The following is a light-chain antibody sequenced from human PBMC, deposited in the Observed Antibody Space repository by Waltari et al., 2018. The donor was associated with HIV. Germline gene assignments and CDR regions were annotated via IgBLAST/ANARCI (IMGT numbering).Light chain of an antibody. CDR3: QSHDSSLSGYV. J-gene: IGLJ1*01. CDR2: GNS. CDR1: SSNLGAGYH. Sequence: QSVLTQPPSVSGAPGQRVTIPCTGSSSNLGAGYHVPWYQQLPGTAPKLLIYGNSNRPSGVPDRFSGSKSGTSASLAITGLQAEDEADYYCQSHDSSLSGYVFGTGTKVTVL. V-gene: IGLV1-40*01.